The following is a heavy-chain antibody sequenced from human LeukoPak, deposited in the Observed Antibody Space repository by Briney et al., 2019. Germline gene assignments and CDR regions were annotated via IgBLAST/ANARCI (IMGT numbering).Heavy chain of an antibody. CDR1: GYTFTGYY. V-gene: IGHV1-2*02. Sequence: ASVKVSCKASGYTFTGYYMHWVRQAPGQGLEWMGWINPNSGGTNYAQKFQGRVTMTRDTSISTAYMELSRLRSDDTAVYYCARDVATLGYCSSTSCYLNWFVPWGQGTLVTVSS. D-gene: IGHD2-2*01. J-gene: IGHJ5*02. CDR2: INPNSGGT. CDR3: ARDVATLGYCSSTSCYLNWFVP.